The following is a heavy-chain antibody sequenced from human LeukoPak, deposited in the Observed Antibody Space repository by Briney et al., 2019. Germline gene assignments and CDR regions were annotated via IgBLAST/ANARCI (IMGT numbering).Heavy chain of an antibody. CDR2: ISGSGGST. J-gene: IGHJ4*02. V-gene: IGHV3-23*01. Sequence: PGGSLRLSCAASGFTFSSYAMTWVRQAPGKGLEWVSTISGSGGSTYYADSVKGRFTISRDNSKNTLYLQMNSLRAEDTAVYYCAKDQPGWNDAYFDYWGQGTLVTVSS. CDR3: AKDQPGWNDAYFDY. D-gene: IGHD1-1*01. CDR1: GFTFSSYA.